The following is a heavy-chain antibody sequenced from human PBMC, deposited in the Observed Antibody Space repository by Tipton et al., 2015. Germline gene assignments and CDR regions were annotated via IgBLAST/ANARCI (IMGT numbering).Heavy chain of an antibody. V-gene: IGHV3-23*01. D-gene: IGHD6-19*01. Sequence: SLRLSCAGSGFPFYNYAMNWVRQAPGKGLEWISGISASSTGINYADSVKGRFTISRDNSKQTVYLEMISLRADDTAIYFCAKGGSAWPEYFQHWGQGTLVTVSS. CDR1: GFPFYNYA. CDR3: AKGGSAWPEYFQH. J-gene: IGHJ1*01. CDR2: ISASSTGI.